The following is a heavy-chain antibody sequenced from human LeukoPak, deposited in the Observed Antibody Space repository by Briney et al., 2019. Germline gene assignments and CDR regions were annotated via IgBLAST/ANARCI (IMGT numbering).Heavy chain of an antibody. V-gene: IGHV4-31*03. J-gene: IGHJ6*02. Sequence: SETLSLTCTVSGGSISSGGYYWSWLRQHPGKGLEWIGYIYYSGSTYYNPSLKSRVTISVDTSKNQFSLKLSSVTAADTAVYYCARGRHAPLYYYYGMDVWGQGTTVTVSS. CDR2: IYYSGST. CDR3: ARGRHAPLYYYYGMDV. CDR1: GGSISSGGYY.